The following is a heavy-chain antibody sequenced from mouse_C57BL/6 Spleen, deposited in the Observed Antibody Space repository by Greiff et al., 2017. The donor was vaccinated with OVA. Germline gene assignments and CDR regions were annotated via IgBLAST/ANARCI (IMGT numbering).Heavy chain of an antibody. V-gene: IGHV5-17*01. D-gene: IGHD2-5*01. J-gene: IGHJ4*01. Sequence: EVQRVESGGGLVKPGGSLKLSCAASGFTFSDYGMHWVRQAPEKGLEWVAYISSGSSTIYYADTVKGRFTISRDNAKNTLFLQMTSLRSEDTAMYYGARRGSSNYEGGSMDYWGQGTSVTVSS. CDR3: ARRGSSNYEGGSMDY. CDR2: ISSGSSTI. CDR1: GFTFSDYG.